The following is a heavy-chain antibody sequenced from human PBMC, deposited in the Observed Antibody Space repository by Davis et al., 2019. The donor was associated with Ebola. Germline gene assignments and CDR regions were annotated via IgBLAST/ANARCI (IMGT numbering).Heavy chain of an antibody. V-gene: IGHV3-7*01. Sequence: GESLKISCVASGFTFSNYWMTWVRQAPGKGLEWVANIRQDGSAKYSVDSVKGRFTMSRDNAKNSLYLQMNSLRAEDTAVYYCAKDSLRYFDWSVGMDVWGQGTTVTVSS. D-gene: IGHD3-9*01. CDR3: AKDSLRYFDWSVGMDV. CDR1: GFTFSNYW. CDR2: IRQDGSAK. J-gene: IGHJ6*02.